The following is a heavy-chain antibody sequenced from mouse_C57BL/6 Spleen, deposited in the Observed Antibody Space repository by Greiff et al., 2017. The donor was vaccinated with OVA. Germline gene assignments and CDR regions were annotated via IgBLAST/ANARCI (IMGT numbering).Heavy chain of an antibody. CDR1: GYAFSSSW. CDR3: ARSRDSSGSRDY. V-gene: IGHV1-82*01. D-gene: IGHD3-2*02. J-gene: IGHJ2*01. Sequence: QVQLQQSGPELVKPGASVKISCKASGYAFSSSWMNWVKQRPGKGLEWIGRIYPGDGDTKYNGKFKGQATLTADKSSSTAYMQLSSLTSEDSAVYFCARSRDSSGSRDYGGQGTTLTVSS. CDR2: IYPGDGDT.